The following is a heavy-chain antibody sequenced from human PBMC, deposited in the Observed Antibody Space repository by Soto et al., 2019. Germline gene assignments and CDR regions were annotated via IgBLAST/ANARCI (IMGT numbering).Heavy chain of an antibody. V-gene: IGHV1-69*02. Sequence: QVQLVQSGAEVKKPGSSVKVSCKASGGTFSSYTISWVRQAPGQGLEWMGRIIPILGIANYEQKLQGRVTITAAKSTSTAYMELSSLRTEDTAVYYCARGPGYSSGWYGNYWGQGTLVTVSS. CDR3: ARGPGYSSGWYGNY. CDR2: IIPILGIA. CDR1: GGTFSSYT. D-gene: IGHD6-19*01. J-gene: IGHJ4*02.